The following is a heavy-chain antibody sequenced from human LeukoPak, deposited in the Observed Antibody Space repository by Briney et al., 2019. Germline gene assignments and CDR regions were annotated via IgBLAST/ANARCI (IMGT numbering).Heavy chain of an antibody. Sequence: GASVKVSCKASGYTFTNYAISWVRQAPGQGLEWMGWISASNGNTNYAQNLQGRVTMTTDTSTSTAYMELRSLRSDDTAVYYCARVFTAGYSSSWYQDYWGQGTLVTVSS. CDR2: ISASNGNT. CDR3: ARVFTAGYSSSWYQDY. D-gene: IGHD6-13*01. V-gene: IGHV1-18*01. CDR1: GYTFTNYA. J-gene: IGHJ4*02.